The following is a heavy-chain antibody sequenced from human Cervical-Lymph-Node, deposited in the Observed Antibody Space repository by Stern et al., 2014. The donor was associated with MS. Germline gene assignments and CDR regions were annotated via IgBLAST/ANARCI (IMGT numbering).Heavy chain of an antibody. Sequence: QLVQSGAEVKRPGSSVKVSCTASGGTFTTSSITWVRQGPGQGLEWMGAIIPISDTPKYAQKFQGRVTITADESTNTVYMELTSLRSDDTALYYCARAGHSLAPFDFWGQGTLVTVSS. CDR3: ARAGHSLAPFDF. J-gene: IGHJ4*02. CDR1: GGTFTTSS. D-gene: IGHD3-3*02. CDR2: IIPISDTP. V-gene: IGHV1-69*01.